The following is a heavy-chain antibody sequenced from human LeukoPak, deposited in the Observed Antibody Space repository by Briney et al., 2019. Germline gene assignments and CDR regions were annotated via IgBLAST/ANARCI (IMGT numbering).Heavy chain of an antibody. Sequence: GGSLRLSCAASGFTFSTCAMNWVRQAPAKGLEWVSTIGGGGPTTDYADSVKDRFTISRDNSKNTLYLQMNSLRAEDTAVYFCAKRGVVIRVILVGFHKEAYYFDSWGQGALVTVSS. D-gene: IGHD3-22*01. CDR3: AKRGVVIRVILVGFHKEAYYFDS. V-gene: IGHV3-23*01. CDR2: IGGGGPTT. CDR1: GFTFSTCA. J-gene: IGHJ4*02.